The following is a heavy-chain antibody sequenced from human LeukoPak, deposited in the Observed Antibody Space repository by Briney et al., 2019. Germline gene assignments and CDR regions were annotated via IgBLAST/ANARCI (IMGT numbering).Heavy chain of an antibody. V-gene: IGHV3-30-3*01. Sequence: GGSLRLSCAASGFAFSSYAIHWVRQAPGKGLEWVAVISYDGSNKYYADSVKGRFTISRDDSKNTLYLQMNSLRAEDTAVYYCARGDIVVVPAAMWLFDYWGQGTLVTVSS. CDR2: ISYDGSNK. CDR1: GFAFSSYA. CDR3: ARGDIVVVPAAMWLFDY. J-gene: IGHJ4*02. D-gene: IGHD2-2*01.